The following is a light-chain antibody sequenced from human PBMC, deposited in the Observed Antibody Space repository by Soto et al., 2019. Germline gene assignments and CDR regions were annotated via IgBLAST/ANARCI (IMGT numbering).Light chain of an antibody. Sequence: QTVVTQPPSVSGAPGQRVTISCTGSSSNIGAGNDAHWYQQVPGTAPKLLIYNNINRPSGVPDRFSGSKSGTSASLAITGLQAEDEADYYCQSYDSSLSGVAFGGGTQLTVL. CDR1: SSNIGAGND. V-gene: IGLV1-40*01. CDR2: NNI. J-gene: IGLJ2*01. CDR3: QSYDSSLSGVA.